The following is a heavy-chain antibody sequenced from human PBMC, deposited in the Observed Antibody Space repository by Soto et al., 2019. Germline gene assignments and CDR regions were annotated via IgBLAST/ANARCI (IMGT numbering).Heavy chain of an antibody. CDR2: ISWDGGVT. D-gene: IGHD3-9*01. CDR1: GFPFDAYT. CDR3: AKDSYDIFTGRKRYFDS. Sequence: EVQLVESGGVVVQPGGSLRLSCAASGFPFDAYTMHWARQAPGKGLEWGSLISWDGGVTYYTDSVKGRFTISRHNSKNSLYLQMNSLRHEDTAFYYCAKDSYDIFTGRKRYFDSWGPGTLVTVSS. V-gene: IGHV3-43*01. J-gene: IGHJ4*02.